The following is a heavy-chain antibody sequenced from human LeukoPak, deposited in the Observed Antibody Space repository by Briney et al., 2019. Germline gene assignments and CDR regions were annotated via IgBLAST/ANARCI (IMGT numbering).Heavy chain of an antibody. V-gene: IGHV3-66*01. D-gene: IGHD3-9*01. CDR3: ARSFYDILIGYYQYFDY. J-gene: IGHJ4*02. CDR1: GFTFRSSW. Sequence: PGGSLRLSCAASGFTFRSSWMSWVRQAPGKGLEWVSVIYRDGSSYYAESVKGRFTISRDNSKNTLYIQMNSLRAEDTAVYYCARSFYDILIGYYQYFDYWGQGTLVTVSS. CDR2: IYRDGSS.